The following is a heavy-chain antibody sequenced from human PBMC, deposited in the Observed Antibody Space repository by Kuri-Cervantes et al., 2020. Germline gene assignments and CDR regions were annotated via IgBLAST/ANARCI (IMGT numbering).Heavy chain of an antibody. J-gene: IGHJ6*02. CDR2: IYYSGST. V-gene: IGHV4-39*01. CDR1: GGSISSSSYY. CDR3: ARWEYYHDSSGYTSYYYYYGMDV. D-gene: IGHD3-22*01. Sequence: SETLSLTCTVSGGSISSSSYYWGWIRQPPGKGLEWIGSIYYSGSTYYNPSLKSRVTISVDTSKNQFSLKLSSVTAADTAVYYCARWEYYHDSSGYTSYYYYYGMDVWGQGTTVTVSS.